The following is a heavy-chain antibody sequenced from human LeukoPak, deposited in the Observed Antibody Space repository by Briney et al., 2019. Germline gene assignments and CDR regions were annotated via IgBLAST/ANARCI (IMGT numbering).Heavy chain of an antibody. CDR1: GFTFSSHA. CDR3: AREDGYSSSWYSDY. D-gene: IGHD6-13*01. Sequence: GGSLRLSCAASGFTFSSHAMSWIRQAPGKGLEWVSGISSTSIYTNYADSVKGRFTISRDNAKNSLYLQMNSLRAEDAAVYYCAREDGYSSSWYSDYWGQGTLVTVSS. J-gene: IGHJ4*02. CDR2: ISSTSIYT. V-gene: IGHV3-11*05.